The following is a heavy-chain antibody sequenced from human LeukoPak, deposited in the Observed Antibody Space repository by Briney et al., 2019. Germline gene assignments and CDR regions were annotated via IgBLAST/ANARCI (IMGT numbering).Heavy chain of an antibody. Sequence: PGGSLRLSCAAPGFIFDNYAIHWVRQAPGKGLEWVSLISGDGGSTFYADSVRGRFTISRDNAKNTLYLQMNSLRAEDTAVYYCARDLNYWGQGTLVTVSS. V-gene: IGHV3-43*02. J-gene: IGHJ4*02. CDR1: GFIFDNYA. CDR3: ARDLNY. CDR2: ISGDGGST.